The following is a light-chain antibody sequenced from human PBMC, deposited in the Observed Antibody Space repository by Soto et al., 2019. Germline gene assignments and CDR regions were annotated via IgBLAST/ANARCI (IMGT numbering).Light chain of an antibody. V-gene: IGKV3-20*01. J-gene: IGKJ4*01. CDR1: QSVSSSY. CDR3: QQYGSSPLT. CDR2: GAS. Sequence: EIVLTQSPGTLSLSPGERATLSCRASQSVSSSYLAWYQQKPGQAPRLLIYGASSRATGIPDRFSGSGSGPDFTLTISRLEPEDVAVYYCQQYGSSPLTFGGGPKVEIK.